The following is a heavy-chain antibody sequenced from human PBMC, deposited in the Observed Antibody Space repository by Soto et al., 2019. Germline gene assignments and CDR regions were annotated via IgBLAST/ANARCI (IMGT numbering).Heavy chain of an antibody. CDR1: GGSLSSSNW. J-gene: IGHJ4*02. V-gene: IGHV4-4*02. CDR3: ARCIAAAGPIDY. Sequence: QVQLQESGPGLVKPSGTLSLTCAVSGGSLSSSNWWRWVRQTPGKGLEWIGEIDHSGSTNYNPSLKSRVTISVDKSKNQFSLKLSSVTAADTAVYYCARCIAAAGPIDYWGQGTLVTVSS. CDR2: IDHSGST. D-gene: IGHD6-13*01.